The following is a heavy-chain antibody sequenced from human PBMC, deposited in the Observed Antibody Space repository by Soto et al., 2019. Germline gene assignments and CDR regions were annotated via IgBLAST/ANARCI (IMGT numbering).Heavy chain of an antibody. CDR1: CYTFSNYG. J-gene: IGHJ5*02. CDR3: ARVVPGAEAWFGP. V-gene: IGHV1-18*01. CDR2: ISLYSDGT. Sequence: GAAVKVSRKTSCYTFSNYGITGVRKAPGKPLEWLGWISLYSDGTNYAQKCQGRVSMTTDTSTTTAYMELSSLRSDATAVYYCARVVPGAEAWFGPCGQGTLVTVS. D-gene: IGHD2-2*01.